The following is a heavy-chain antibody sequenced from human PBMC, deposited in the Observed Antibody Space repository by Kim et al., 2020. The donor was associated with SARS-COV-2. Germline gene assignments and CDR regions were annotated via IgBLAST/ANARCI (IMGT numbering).Heavy chain of an antibody. D-gene: IGHD6-19*01. CDR1: GGSFSGYY. CDR3: ARGSKPYSSGWSGWFDP. J-gene: IGHJ5*02. V-gene: IGHV4-34*01. Sequence: SETLSLTCAVYGGSFSGYYWSWIRQPPGKGLEWIGEINHSGSTNYNPSLKSRVTISVDTSKTQFSLKLSSVTAADTAVYYCARGSKPYSSGWSGWFDPWGQGTLVTVSS. CDR2: INHSGST.